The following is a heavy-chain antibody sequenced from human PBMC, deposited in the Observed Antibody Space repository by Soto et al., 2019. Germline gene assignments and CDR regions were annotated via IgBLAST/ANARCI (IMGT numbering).Heavy chain of an antibody. CDR3: ARRYSGTEDDNWFDP. CDR2: IYYSGST. CDR1: GGSISSGGYY. J-gene: IGHJ5*02. V-gene: IGHV4-31*03. D-gene: IGHD1-26*01. Sequence: SETLSLTCTVSGGSISSGGYYWSWIRQHPGKGLEWIGYIYYSGSTYYNPSLKSRVTISVDTSKNQFSLKLSFVTAADTALYYCARRYSGTEDDNWFDPWGQGTLVTVSS.